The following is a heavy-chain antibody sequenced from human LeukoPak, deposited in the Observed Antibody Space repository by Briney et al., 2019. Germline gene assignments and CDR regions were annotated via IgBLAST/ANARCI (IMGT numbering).Heavy chain of an antibody. CDR1: GGSISTYY. D-gene: IGHD1-26*01. J-gene: IGHJ4*02. CDR3: ARVGSGSFDY. V-gene: IGHV4-59*01. CDR2: IYYSGNT. Sequence: KPSETLSLTCTVSGGSISTYYWSLIRQPPGEGLEWIGYIYYSGNTNYNPSLKSRVTISVDTSKNQFSLKLSSVTAADTAVYYCARVGSGSFDYWGQGTLVTVSS.